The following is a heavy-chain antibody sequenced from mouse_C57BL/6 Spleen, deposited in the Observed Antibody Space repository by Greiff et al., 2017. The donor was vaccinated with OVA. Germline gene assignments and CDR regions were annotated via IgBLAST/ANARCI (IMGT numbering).Heavy chain of an antibody. CDR3: ARWGSSNYVWYFDV. CDR2: INPSNGGT. CDR1: GYTFTSYW. V-gene: IGHV1-53*01. Sequence: QVQLQQPGTELVKPGASVKLSCKASGYTFTSYWMHWVKQRPGQGLEWIGNINPSNGGTNYNEKFKSKATLTVDKSSSTAYMQLSSLTSEDSAVYYCARWGSSNYVWYFDVWGTGTTVTVSS. J-gene: IGHJ1*03. D-gene: IGHD2-5*01.